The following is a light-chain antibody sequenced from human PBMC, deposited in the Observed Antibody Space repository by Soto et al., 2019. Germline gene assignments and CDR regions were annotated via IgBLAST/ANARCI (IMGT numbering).Light chain of an antibody. Sequence: AIQLTQSPSSLSASVGDRVTITCRASQDIRGALAWYQQKPGKAPKILIYDVSTLESGVPSRFSGSSSGTDFTLTISSLQPVDVATYYWQYFNSYPITFGQGTRLEIK. V-gene: IGKV1-13*02. J-gene: IGKJ5*01. CDR3: QYFNSYPIT. CDR2: DVS. CDR1: QDIRGA.